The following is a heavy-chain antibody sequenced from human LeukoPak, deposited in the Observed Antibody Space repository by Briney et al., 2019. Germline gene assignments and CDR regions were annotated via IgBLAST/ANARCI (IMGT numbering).Heavy chain of an antibody. J-gene: IGHJ4*02. Sequence: GGSLRLSCAASGFTFSSYSMNWVRQAPGKGLEWVSYISSSSSTIYYADSVKGRSTISRDNAKNSLYLQMNSLRAEDTAVYYCASKYYDFWSGRYFDYWGQGTLVTVSS. V-gene: IGHV3-48*01. CDR3: ASKYYDFWSGRYFDY. CDR2: ISSSSSTI. CDR1: GFTFSSYS. D-gene: IGHD3-3*01.